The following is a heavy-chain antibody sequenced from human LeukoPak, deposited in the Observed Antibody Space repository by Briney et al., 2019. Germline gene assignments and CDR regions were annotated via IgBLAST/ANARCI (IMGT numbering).Heavy chain of an antibody. V-gene: IGHV4-4*07. D-gene: IGHD2-2*01. CDR2: MYISGET. CDR1: GASISSYY. CDR3: ARAPAGGDIVVAPTFYYFDY. Sequence: SETLSPTCTVSGASISSYYWTWIRQPAGKGLEWVGRMYISGETNYNPSLNNRATLSLDTSKNQFSLKLSSVTAADTAVYYCARAPAGGDIVVAPTFYYFDYWGQGTLVTVSS. J-gene: IGHJ4*02.